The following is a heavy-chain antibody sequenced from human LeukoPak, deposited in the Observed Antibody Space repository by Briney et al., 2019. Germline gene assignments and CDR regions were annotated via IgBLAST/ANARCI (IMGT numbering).Heavy chain of an antibody. Sequence: GGSLRLSCAASGFTFSSYGMHWVRQAPGKGLEWVAVISYDGSNKYYADSVKGRFTISRDNAKNSLYLQMNSLRAEDTAVYYCARDLGSGWYVYWGQGTLVTVSS. CDR2: ISYDGSNK. V-gene: IGHV3-30*03. J-gene: IGHJ4*02. CDR1: GFTFSSYG. CDR3: ARDLGSGWYVY. D-gene: IGHD6-19*01.